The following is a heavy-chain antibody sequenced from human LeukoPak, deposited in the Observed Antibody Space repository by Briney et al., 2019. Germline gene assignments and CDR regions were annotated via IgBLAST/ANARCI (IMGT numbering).Heavy chain of an antibody. CDR2: IIPIFGTA. D-gene: IGHD5-18*01. J-gene: IGHJ4*02. CDR3: ARSTPVEYSYGLQ. V-gene: IGHV1-69*06. CDR1: VGTFSSYA. Sequence: SVKVSCKASVGTFSSYAISWVRQAPGQGLEWMGGIIPIFGTANYAQKFQGRVTITADKSTSTAYMELSSLRSEDTAVYYCARSTPVEYSYGLQWGQGTLVTVSS.